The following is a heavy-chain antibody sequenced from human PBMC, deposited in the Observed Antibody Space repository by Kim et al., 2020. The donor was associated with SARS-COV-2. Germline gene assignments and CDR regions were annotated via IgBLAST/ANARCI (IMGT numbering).Heavy chain of an antibody. CDR1: GFTFSSYG. CDR3: ARVRYGGNLDYYYYGMDV. CDR2: ISYDGSNK. Sequence: GGSLRLSCAASGFTFSSYGMHWVRQAPGKGLEWVAVISYDGSNKYYADSVKGRFTISRDNSKNTLYLQMNSLRAEDTAVYYCARVRYGGNLDYYYYGMDVWGQETTVTVSS. D-gene: IGHD2-21*02. J-gene: IGHJ6*02. V-gene: IGHV3-33*05.